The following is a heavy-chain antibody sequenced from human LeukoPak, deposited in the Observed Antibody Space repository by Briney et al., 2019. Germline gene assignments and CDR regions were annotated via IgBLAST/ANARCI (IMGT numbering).Heavy chain of an antibody. CDR1: GGSISSSLYF. J-gene: IGHJ4*02. CDR2: IFYSGAT. D-gene: IGHD6-13*01. V-gene: IGHV4-39*01. Sequence: SETLSLTCSVSGGSISSSLYFWGWIRQPPGGGLEWIGSIFYSGATYYSPSLKSRLTMSVDPSNNQFSLKLSSVTAADTAVYYCARRVDLIAAMDYWGRGTLVTVSS. CDR3: ARRVDLIAAMDY.